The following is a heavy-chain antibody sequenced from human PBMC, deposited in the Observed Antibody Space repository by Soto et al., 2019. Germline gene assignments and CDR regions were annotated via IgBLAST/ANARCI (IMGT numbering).Heavy chain of an antibody. CDR1: GFTFSKAW. V-gene: IGHV3-15*01. Sequence: VGSLRLSGATSGFTFSKAWVGWVRQARGKGLEWVGRIMSKTDGGTTDYAAPVKGRFTISRDDSKSTLYLQMNSLKTEDTAFYYCTTDSGMSPYSFDYWGQGTLVTVSS. CDR2: IMSKTDGGTT. J-gene: IGHJ4*02. D-gene: IGHD1-26*01. CDR3: TTDSGMSPYSFDY.